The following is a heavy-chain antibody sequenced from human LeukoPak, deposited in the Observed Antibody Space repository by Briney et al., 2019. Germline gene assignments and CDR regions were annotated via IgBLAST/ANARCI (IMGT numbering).Heavy chain of an antibody. CDR2: IYYSGST. J-gene: IGHJ5*02. D-gene: IGHD1-26*01. V-gene: IGHV4-39*07. CDR1: GGSISSSSYY. CDR3: ARVGVGANGCFDP. Sequence: SETLSLTCTVSGGSISSSSYYWGWIRQPPGKGLEWIGSIYYSGSTYYNPSLQSRVTISVDTSKNQFSLRLSSVTAADTAVYYCARVGVGANGCFDPWGQGTLVTVSS.